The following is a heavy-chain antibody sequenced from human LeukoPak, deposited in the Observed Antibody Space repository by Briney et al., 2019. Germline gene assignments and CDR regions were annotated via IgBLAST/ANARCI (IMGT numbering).Heavy chain of an antibody. V-gene: IGHV3-30*18. D-gene: IGHD3-10*01. Sequence: PGRSLRLSCAASGFTFSSYGMHWVRQAPGKGLEWVAVISYDGSNKYYADSVKGRFTISRDNSKNTLYLQMNSLRAEDTAVYYCAKGTSSMVRGVNDYWGQGTLVTVSS. CDR3: AKGTSSMVRGVNDY. J-gene: IGHJ4*02. CDR2: ISYDGSNK. CDR1: GFTFSSYG.